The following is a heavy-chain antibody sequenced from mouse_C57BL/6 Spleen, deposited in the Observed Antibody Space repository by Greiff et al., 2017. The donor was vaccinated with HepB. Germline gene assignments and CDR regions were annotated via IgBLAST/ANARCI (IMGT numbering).Heavy chain of an antibody. D-gene: IGHD4-1*01. J-gene: IGHJ4*01. V-gene: IGHV1-15*01. Sequence: QVQLQQSGAELVRPGASVTLSCKASGYTFTDYEMHWVKQTPVHGLEWIGAIDPETGGTAYNQKFKGKAILTADKSSSTAYMELRSLTSEDSAVDYCTRWGTGTGAMDYWGQGTSVTVSS. CDR1: GYTFTDYE. CDR3: TRWGTGTGAMDY. CDR2: IDPETGGT.